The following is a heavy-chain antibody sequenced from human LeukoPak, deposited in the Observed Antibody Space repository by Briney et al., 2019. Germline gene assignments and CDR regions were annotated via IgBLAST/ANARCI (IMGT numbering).Heavy chain of an antibody. CDR1: SGSISSYY. Sequence: SETLSLTCTVSSGSISSYYWSWIRQPPGKGLEWTGYIYYSGSTNYNPSLKSRVTISVDTSENQLSLKLYSVTAADTAIYYCARYQTGTMFAVWGQGALVTISS. CDR3: ARYQTGTMFAV. CDR2: IYYSGST. V-gene: IGHV4-59*12. D-gene: IGHD1/OR15-1a*01. J-gene: IGHJ4*02.